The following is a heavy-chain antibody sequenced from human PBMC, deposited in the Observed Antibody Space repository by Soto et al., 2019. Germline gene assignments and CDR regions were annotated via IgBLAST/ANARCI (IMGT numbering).Heavy chain of an antibody. CDR1: GGTFSSYA. J-gene: IGHJ3*02. Sequence: QVQLVQSGAEVKKPGSSVKVSCKASGGTFSSYAISWVRQAPGQGLEWMGGIIPICGTANYAQKFQGRVTITADESTSTAYMELSSLRSEDTAVYYCARDLARELLLGECAFDIWGQGTMVTVSS. D-gene: IGHD1-26*01. V-gene: IGHV1-69*01. CDR2: IIPICGTA. CDR3: ARDLARELLLGECAFDI.